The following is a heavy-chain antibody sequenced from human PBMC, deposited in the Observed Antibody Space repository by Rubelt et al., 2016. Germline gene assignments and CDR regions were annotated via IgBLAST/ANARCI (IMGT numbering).Heavy chain of an antibody. CDR3: AGEISGGYSLDS. CDR1: GGSISRYS. CDR2: IYASGNT. V-gene: IGHV4-4*07. J-gene: IGHJ4*02. Sequence: QVQLQESGPGLVKPSETLSLTCTVSGGSISRYSWSWIRQPAGKGLEWIGHIYASGNTNYNPSLKSRVTMSLDSSKNQFPLKLRSVTAADTAVYVCAGEISGGYSLDSWGQGTLVTVSS. D-gene: IGHD1-26*01.